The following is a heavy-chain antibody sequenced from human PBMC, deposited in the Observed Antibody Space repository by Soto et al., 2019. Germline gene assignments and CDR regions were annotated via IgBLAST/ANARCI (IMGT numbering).Heavy chain of an antibody. D-gene: IGHD3-3*02. CDR3: ARRSNIFRFDT. CDR2: IYWNDDK. V-gene: IGHV2-5*01. Sequence: SGPTLVNPTQTLTLTCTFSGFSLSTSGMGVGWIRQPPGKALEWLALIYWNDDKRYSPSLRSRLNITKGTSENQVVLTMTNMNPVDTATYYCARRSNIFRFDTSGQGALVTVSS. CDR1: GFSLSTSGMG. J-gene: IGHJ5*02.